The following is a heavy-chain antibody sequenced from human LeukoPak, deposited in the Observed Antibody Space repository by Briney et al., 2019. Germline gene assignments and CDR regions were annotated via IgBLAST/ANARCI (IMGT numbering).Heavy chain of an antibody. Sequence: GGSLRLSCAASGFTVSSNYMSWVRQAPGRGLEWVSVIYSGGSTYYADSVQGRFTISRDKSKNTLYLQMNSLRAEDTAVYYCAKDRYYSSASRDAFDIWGQGTMVTVSS. CDR1: GFTVSSNY. CDR3: AKDRYYSSASRDAFDI. V-gene: IGHV3-53*01. D-gene: IGHD3-10*01. J-gene: IGHJ3*02. CDR2: IYSGGST.